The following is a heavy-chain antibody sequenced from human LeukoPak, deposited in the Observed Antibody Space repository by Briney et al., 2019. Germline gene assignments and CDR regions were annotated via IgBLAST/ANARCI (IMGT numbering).Heavy chain of an antibody. CDR2: ISYDGSTK. J-gene: IGHJ4*02. CDR3: AKEMKYCSSTSCYTPFDY. D-gene: IGHD2-2*02. CDR1: GFTFSSYV. V-gene: IGHV3-30-3*01. Sequence: GGSLRLSCAASGFTFSSYVMYWVRQAPGKGLEWVAVISYDGSTKYYADSVKGRFTISRDNSKNTLYLQMNSLRAEDTAVYYCAKEMKYCSSTSCYTPFDYWGQGTLVTVSS.